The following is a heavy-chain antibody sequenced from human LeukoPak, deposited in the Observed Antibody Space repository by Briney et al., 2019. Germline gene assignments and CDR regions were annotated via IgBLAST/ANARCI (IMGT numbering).Heavy chain of an antibody. V-gene: IGHV3-30*02. CDR2: IRYDGSNK. J-gene: IGHJ4*02. D-gene: IGHD6-19*01. Sequence: QSGGSLRLSCAAPGFTFSSYGMHWVRQAPGKGLEWVAFIRYDGSNKYYADSVKGRFTISRDNSKNTLYLQMNSLRAEDTAVYYCAKGSSGWTPFDYWGQGTLVTVSS. CDR1: GFTFSSYG. CDR3: AKGSSGWTPFDY.